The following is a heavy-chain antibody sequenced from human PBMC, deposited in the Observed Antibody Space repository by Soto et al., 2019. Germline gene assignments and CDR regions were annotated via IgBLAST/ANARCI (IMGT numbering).Heavy chain of an antibody. Sequence: PSETLSLTCTVSGGSISSYYWSWIRQPPGKGLEWIGYIYYSGSTNYNPSLKSRVTISVDTSKNQFSLKLSSVTAADTAVYYCARAYSSGWYRTQGYYFDYWGQGTLVTVSS. V-gene: IGHV4-59*01. CDR2: IYYSGST. CDR3: ARAYSSGWYRTQGYYFDY. CDR1: GGSISSYY. J-gene: IGHJ4*02. D-gene: IGHD6-19*01.